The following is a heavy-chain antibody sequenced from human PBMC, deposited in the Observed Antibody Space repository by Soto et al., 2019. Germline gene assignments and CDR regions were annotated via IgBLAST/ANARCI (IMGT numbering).Heavy chain of an antibody. CDR3: AHRRSGYFDS. J-gene: IGHJ4*02. CDR1: GFSLTETGMG. V-gene: IGHV2-5*02. Sequence: QTLTLTCTFSGFSLTETGMGVGWIRQPPGKALEWLALIYWDDDKRYSPSLKRGLTISKDASKNQVVLTKTNVDAVDTATYYCAHRRSGYFDSWGQGTLVTVSS. CDR2: IYWDDDK.